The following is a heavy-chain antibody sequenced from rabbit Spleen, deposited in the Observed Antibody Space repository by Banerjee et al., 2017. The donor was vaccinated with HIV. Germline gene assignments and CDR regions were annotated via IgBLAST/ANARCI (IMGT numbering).Heavy chain of an antibody. D-gene: IGHD8-1*01. CDR3: ARDGAGGSYFAL. CDR1: GFDFSSYG. CDR2: IDPVFGIT. V-gene: IGHV1S47*01. J-gene: IGHJ4*01. Sequence: QEQLVESGGGLVQPGGSLKLSCKASGFDFSSYGVSWVRQVPGKGLEWIGYIDPVFGITYYANWVNGRFSISRENAQNTVLLQMTSLTAADTATYFCARDGAGGSYFALWGPGTLVTVS.